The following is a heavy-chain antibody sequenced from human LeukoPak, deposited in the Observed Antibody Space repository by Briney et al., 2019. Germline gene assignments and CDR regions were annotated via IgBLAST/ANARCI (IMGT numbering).Heavy chain of an antibody. CDR2: IIPILGIA. Sequence: ASVKVSCKASGGTCSSYTISWVRQAPGQGLEWMGRIIPILGIANYAQKFQGRVTITADKSTSTAYIELSSLRSEDTAVYYCARDRSGSTGSAFDIWGQGTMVTVSS. D-gene: IGHD1-26*01. CDR1: GGTCSSYT. CDR3: ARDRSGSTGSAFDI. V-gene: IGHV1-69*04. J-gene: IGHJ3*02.